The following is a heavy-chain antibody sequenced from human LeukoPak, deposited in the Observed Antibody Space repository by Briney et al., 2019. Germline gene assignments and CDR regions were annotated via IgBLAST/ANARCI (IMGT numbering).Heavy chain of an antibody. V-gene: IGHV3-23*01. CDR3: ARSLRVGFGGSPLDY. CDR2: ISGSGGST. J-gene: IGHJ4*02. Sequence: GGSLRLSCAASGFTFSTYAMSWVRQTPEKGLEWVSAISGSGGSTYYADSVKGRFTISRDNSKNTLYLQMNSLRAEDTAVYYCARSLRVGFGGSPLDYWGQGTLVTVSS. CDR1: GFTFSTYA. D-gene: IGHD3-10*01.